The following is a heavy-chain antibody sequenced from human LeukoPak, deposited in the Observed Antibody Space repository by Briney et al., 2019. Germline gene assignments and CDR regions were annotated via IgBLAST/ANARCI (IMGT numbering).Heavy chain of an antibody. CDR2: INHSGST. V-gene: IGHV4-34*01. CDR3: ARRLRLYYMDV. D-gene: IGHD3-16*01. CDR1: GGSFSGYY. Sequence: SETLSLTCAVYGGSFSGYYWSWIRQPPGKGLEWIGEINHSGSTNYNPSLKSRVTISVDTSKNQFSLKLSSVTAADTAVYYRARRLRLYYMDVWGKGTTVTVSS. J-gene: IGHJ6*03.